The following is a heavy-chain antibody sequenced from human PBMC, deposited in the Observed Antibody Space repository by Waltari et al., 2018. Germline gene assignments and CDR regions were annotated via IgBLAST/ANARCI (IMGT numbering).Heavy chain of an antibody. J-gene: IGHJ4*02. CDR1: GFTFSSYS. CDR2: ISSSSSYI. V-gene: IGHV3-21*01. CDR3: ARDPQQLVQNYFDY. D-gene: IGHD6-13*01. Sequence: EVQLVESGGGLVKPGGSLRLSCAASGFTFSSYSMNWVRQAPGKGLEWVSSISSSSSYIYYADSVKGRFTSSRDNAKNSLYLQMNSLRAEDTAVYYCARDPQQLVQNYFDYWGQGTLVTVSS.